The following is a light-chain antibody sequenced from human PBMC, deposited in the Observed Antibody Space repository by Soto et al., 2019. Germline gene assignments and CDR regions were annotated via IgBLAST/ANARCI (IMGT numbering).Light chain of an antibody. Sequence: QSALTQPPSASGSPGQSVTISCTGTSSDVGGYYFVSWYQQHPGKVPKPIIYEVSQRPSGVPDRFIGTKSGNTASLTVSGLQAEDEADYYCSSFGGGNKVLFVGGTKVTVL. CDR1: SSDVGGYYF. V-gene: IGLV2-8*01. CDR2: EVS. J-gene: IGLJ3*02. CDR3: SSFGGGNKVL.